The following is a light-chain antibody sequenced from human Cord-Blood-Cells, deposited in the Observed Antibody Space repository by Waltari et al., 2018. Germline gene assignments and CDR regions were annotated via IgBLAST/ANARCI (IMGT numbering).Light chain of an antibody. V-gene: IGKV1-39*01. Sequence: DIQMTQSPSSLSASVGDRVTLTCRASQSISSYLNWYQLKPGKAPKLLIYAASSLQSRVPSRFSGSGAGTDFTLTISSLQPEDFATYYCQQSYSTPWTFGQGTKVEIK. CDR3: QQSYSTPWT. CDR1: QSISSY. J-gene: IGKJ1*01. CDR2: AAS.